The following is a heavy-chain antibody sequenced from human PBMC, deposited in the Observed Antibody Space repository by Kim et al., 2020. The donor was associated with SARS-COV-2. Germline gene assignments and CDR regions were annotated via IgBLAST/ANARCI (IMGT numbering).Heavy chain of an antibody. Sequence: GGSLRLSCAASGFTLSSYGMHWVRQAPGKGLEWVAVISYDGSNKYYADSVKGRFTISRDNSKNTLYLQMNSLRAEDTAVYYCASHCGGDCYPHWGQGTLVTVSS. CDR1: GFTLSSYG. CDR3: ASHCGGDCYPH. V-gene: IGHV3-30*03. J-gene: IGHJ4*02. CDR2: ISYDGSNK. D-gene: IGHD2-21*01.